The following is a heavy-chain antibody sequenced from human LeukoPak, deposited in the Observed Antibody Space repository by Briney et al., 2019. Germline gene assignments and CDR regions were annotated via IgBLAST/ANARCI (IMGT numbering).Heavy chain of an antibody. J-gene: IGHJ4*02. CDR2: ISSSSSYI. CDR1: GFTFSSYS. Sequence: GGSLRLSCAASGFTFSSYSMNWVRQAPGKGLEWVSSISSSSSYIYYADSVKGRFTISRDNAKNSLYLQMNSLRAEDTAVYYCARGYSSSWYYFDYCGQGTLVTVSS. V-gene: IGHV3-21*01. D-gene: IGHD6-13*01. CDR3: ARGYSSSWYYFDY.